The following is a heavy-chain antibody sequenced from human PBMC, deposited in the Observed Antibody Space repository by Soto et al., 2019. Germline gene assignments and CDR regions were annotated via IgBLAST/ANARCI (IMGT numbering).Heavy chain of an antibody. CDR3: ARVQTIFGIITLFDH. Sequence: QVQLQESGPGLVKPSQTLSLTCTVSGGSINSAGYYWSWLRQHPGQGLEWIGNIYYSGGTNYNPSLQRRVSKSIDTFKYPLSLNPRSVTAAGTAVFYCARVQTIFGIITLFDHWGQGTLVPVSS. J-gene: IGHJ4*02. V-gene: IGHV4-31*03. CDR1: GGSINSAGYY. D-gene: IGHD3-3*01. CDR2: IYYSGGT.